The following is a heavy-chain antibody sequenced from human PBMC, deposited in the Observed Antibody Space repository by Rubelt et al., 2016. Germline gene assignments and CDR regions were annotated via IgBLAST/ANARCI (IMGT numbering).Heavy chain of an antibody. J-gene: IGHJ5*02. V-gene: IGHV4-39*02. D-gene: IGHD7-27*01. CDR2: IFYTGNA. CDR1: GGSISRSTYY. Sequence: QVQLQQWGAGLVKPSETLSLTCAVYGGSISRSTYYWAWIRQPPGKGLEWIGSIFYTGNAHYNPSLKSRVTISVDTSNNDWSLGLGSVTAADTAVYYCARLPGISWFDPWGQGTLVTVSS. CDR3: ARLPGISWFDP.